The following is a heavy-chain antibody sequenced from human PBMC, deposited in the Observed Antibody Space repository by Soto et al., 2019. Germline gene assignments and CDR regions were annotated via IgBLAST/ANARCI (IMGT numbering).Heavy chain of an antibody. Sequence: QVQLVESGGGVVQPGRSLRLSCAASGFTFSSYGMHWVRQAPGKGLEWVAVISYDGSNKYYADSVKGRFTISRDNSKNTLYLQMNSLRAEDTAEYYCAKVGYYDILTGYFDYWGQGTLVTVSS. V-gene: IGHV3-30*18. CDR2: ISYDGSNK. CDR1: GFTFSSYG. D-gene: IGHD3-9*01. CDR3: AKVGYYDILTGYFDY. J-gene: IGHJ4*02.